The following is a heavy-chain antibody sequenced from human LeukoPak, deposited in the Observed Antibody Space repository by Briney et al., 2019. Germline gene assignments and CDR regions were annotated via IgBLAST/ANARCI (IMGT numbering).Heavy chain of an antibody. V-gene: IGHV1-18*01. CDR1: GYTPTKLS. Sequence: ASVKVPCKVSGYTPTKLSMHWVRQAPGKGLEWMGWISAYNGNTNYAQELQGRVTMTTDTSTSTAYMELRSLRSDDTAVYYCARRRWELLGGYYYYYYMDVWGKGTTVTVSS. J-gene: IGHJ6*03. CDR2: ISAYNGNT. CDR3: ARRRWELLGGYYYYYYMDV. D-gene: IGHD1-26*01.